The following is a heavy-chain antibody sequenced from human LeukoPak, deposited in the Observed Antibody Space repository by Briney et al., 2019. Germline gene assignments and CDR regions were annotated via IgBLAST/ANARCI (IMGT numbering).Heavy chain of an antibody. D-gene: IGHD2-2*01. CDR3: ARDVEQYCSRASCPYFDH. CDR2: INQYGSEE. V-gene: IGHV3-7*01. J-gene: IGHJ4*02. Sequence: GGSLRLSCATSGCTFSSYWMVWVRQAPGKGLEWVSNINQYGSEEYYVDSVKGRFTISRDNGKNSLFLLMNSLRAEDTAVYYCARDVEQYCSRASCPYFDHWGQGALVTVSS. CDR1: GCTFSSYW.